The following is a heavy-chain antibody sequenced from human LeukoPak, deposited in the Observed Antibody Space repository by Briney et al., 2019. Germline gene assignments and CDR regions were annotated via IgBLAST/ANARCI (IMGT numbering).Heavy chain of an antibody. CDR2: IKPDGSEK. CDR3: ARAKWDLLRPTTPAFDY. J-gene: IGHJ4*02. CDR1: GFIFSNYW. D-gene: IGHD1-26*01. Sequence: GGSLRLSCAASGFIFSNYWLSWVRQAPGKGLEWVANIKPDGSEKFFVDSVKGRFTISRDNAKTSLYLQMDSLRPEDTAVYYCARAKWDLLRPTTPAFDYWGQGTLVTVSS. V-gene: IGHV3-7*04.